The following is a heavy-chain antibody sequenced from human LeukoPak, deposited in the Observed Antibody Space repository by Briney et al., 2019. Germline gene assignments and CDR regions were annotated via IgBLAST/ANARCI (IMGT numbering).Heavy chain of an antibody. CDR1: GLTFSTYS. CDR2: ISGDSTTI. J-gene: IGHJ4*02. V-gene: IGHV3-48*02. D-gene: IGHD6-13*01. Sequence: PGGSLRLSCAASGLTFSTYSMTWVRQAPGKGLEWVSYISGDSTTIHYADSVKGRFTISRDNVKKSLWLQMNSLKDDDTAVYYCARDHYSRNDYWGQGTLVTVSS. CDR3: ARDHYSRNDY.